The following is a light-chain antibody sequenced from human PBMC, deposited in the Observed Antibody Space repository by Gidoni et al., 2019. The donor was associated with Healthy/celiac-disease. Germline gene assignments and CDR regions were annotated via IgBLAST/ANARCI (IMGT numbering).Light chain of an antibody. V-gene: IGKV1-5*03. CDR3: QQYNSSWT. J-gene: IGKJ1*01. Sequence: DIQMTQSPSTLSASVGDRVTITCRASQSISSWVAWYQQKPGKAPKLLIYKESSLESGVPSRFSGSGSGTEFTLTISSLQPDDFATYYCQQYNSSWTFXQXTKVEIK. CDR2: KES. CDR1: QSISSW.